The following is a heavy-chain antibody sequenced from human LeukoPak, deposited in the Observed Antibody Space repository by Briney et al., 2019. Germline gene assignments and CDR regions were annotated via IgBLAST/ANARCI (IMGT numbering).Heavy chain of an antibody. CDR2: IYYGGST. J-gene: IGHJ6*03. CDR1: GGSISSYY. D-gene: IGHD3-22*01. Sequence: KSSETLSLTCTVSGGSISSYYWSWIRQPPGKGLEWIGNIYYGGSTNYNLSLKSRVTISVDTSKNRFSLKLSSVTAADTAVYYCTRGSIAYYYMDVWGKGTTVTISS. V-gene: IGHV4-59*01. CDR3: TRGSIAYYYMDV.